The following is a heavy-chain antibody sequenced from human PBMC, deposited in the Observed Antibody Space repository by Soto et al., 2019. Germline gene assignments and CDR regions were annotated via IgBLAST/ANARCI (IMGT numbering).Heavy chain of an antibody. J-gene: IGHJ4*02. Sequence: QLQLQESGPGLVKPSETLSLTCTVSGGSISSSSYYWGWIRQPPGKGLEWIGSIYYSGSTYYNPSLKSRVTISVDTSKNQFSLTLSSVTAADTAVYYCATLERITMVRGVIHDYWGQGTLVTVSS. V-gene: IGHV4-39*01. CDR2: IYYSGST. CDR3: ATLERITMVRGVIHDY. D-gene: IGHD3-10*01. CDR1: GGSISSSSYY.